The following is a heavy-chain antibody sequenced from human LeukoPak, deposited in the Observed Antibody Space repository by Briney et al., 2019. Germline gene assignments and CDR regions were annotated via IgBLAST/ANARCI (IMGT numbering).Heavy chain of an antibody. CDR2: ISSSSSYI. CDR1: GFTFSSYS. CDR3: ARLPLYYDILTAQAN. Sequence: GGSLRLSCAASGFTFSSYSMNWVRQAPGKGLEWVSSISSSSSYIYYADSVKGRFTISRDNAKNSLYLQMNSLRAEDTAVYYCARLPLYYDILTAQANWGQGTLVTVSS. J-gene: IGHJ4*02. V-gene: IGHV3-21*04. D-gene: IGHD3-9*01.